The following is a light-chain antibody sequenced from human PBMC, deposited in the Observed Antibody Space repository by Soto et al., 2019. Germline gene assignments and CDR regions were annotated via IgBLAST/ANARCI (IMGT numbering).Light chain of an antibody. V-gene: IGKV3-15*01. CDR3: QQYNNWPWP. Sequence: EIVVTQSPSTLSVSPGERATLSCRASQSVSSNLAWYQQKPGQAPRLLIYGASTRATGIPARFSGSGSGTEFTLTISSLQSEDFAVYYCQQYNNWPWPFGQGTK. CDR2: GAS. CDR1: QSVSSN. J-gene: IGKJ1*01.